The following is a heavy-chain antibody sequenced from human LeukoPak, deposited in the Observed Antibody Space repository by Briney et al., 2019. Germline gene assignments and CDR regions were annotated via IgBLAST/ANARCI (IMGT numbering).Heavy chain of an antibody. Sequence: GGSLRLSCAASGFTFSSYSMNWVRQAPWKGLEWVSSISSSSSYIYYADSVKGRFTISRDNAKNSLYLQMNSLRAEDTAVYYCARDKGEWLVQRGMDVWGKGTTVTVSS. CDR2: ISSSSSYI. CDR1: GFTFSSYS. J-gene: IGHJ6*04. V-gene: IGHV3-21*01. D-gene: IGHD6-19*01. CDR3: ARDKGEWLVQRGMDV.